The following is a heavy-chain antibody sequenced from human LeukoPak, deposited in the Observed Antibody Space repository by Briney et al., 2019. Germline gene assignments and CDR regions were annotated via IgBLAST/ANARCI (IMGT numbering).Heavy chain of an antibody. Sequence: PGGSLRLSCAASGFTFSSYVMSWVRQAPGKGLEWVSTISANGGSRYYADSVKGRFTIPRDNSKNTLYLQMNSLRVEDTAVYYCAKDGRSDIPGYWGQGTLVTVSS. J-gene: IGHJ4*02. CDR2: ISANGGSR. CDR1: GFTFSSYV. CDR3: AKDGRSDIPGY. D-gene: IGHD2-15*01. V-gene: IGHV3-23*01.